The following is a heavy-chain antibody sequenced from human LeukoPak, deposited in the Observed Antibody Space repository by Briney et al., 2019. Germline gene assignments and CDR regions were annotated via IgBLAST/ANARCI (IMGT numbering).Heavy chain of an antibody. CDR1: GYSFTSYW. Sequence: GESLKISCKGSGYSFTSYWIRWVRQMPGKGLEWMGRIDPSDSYTNYSPSFQGHVAISADKSISTAYLQWSSLKASDTAMYYCARLYGSGSYYNVDAFDYWGQGTLVTVSS. D-gene: IGHD3-10*01. J-gene: IGHJ4*02. V-gene: IGHV5-10-1*01. CDR3: ARLYGSGSYYNVDAFDY. CDR2: IDPSDSYT.